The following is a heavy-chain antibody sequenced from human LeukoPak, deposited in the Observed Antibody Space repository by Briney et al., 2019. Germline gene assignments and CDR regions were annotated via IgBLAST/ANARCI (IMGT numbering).Heavy chain of an antibody. CDR2: IYHSGST. CDR1: GGSISSGGYY. D-gene: IGHD2-2*03. V-gene: IGHV4-30-2*01. CDR3: ASSRAHGPWARVDIFDY. Sequence: PSQTLSLTCTVSGGSISSGGYYWSWIRQPPGKGLEWIGYIYHSGSTYYNPSLKSRVTISVDRSKNQFSLKLSSVTAADTAVYYCASSRAHGPWARVDIFDYWGQGTLVTVSS. J-gene: IGHJ4*02.